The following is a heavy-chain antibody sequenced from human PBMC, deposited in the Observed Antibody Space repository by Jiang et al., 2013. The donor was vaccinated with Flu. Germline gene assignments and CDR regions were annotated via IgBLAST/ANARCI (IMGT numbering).Heavy chain of an antibody. V-gene: IGHV5-51*03. CDR3: TRDPYNRESYYGMDV. D-gene: IGHD1-1*01. CDR1: GYSFTSYW. CDR2: IYPGDSDT. Sequence: GAEVKKPGESLKISCKGSGYSFTSYWIGWVRQLPGKGLEWMGIIYPGDSDTRYSPSFQGQVTISADRSISTAYLQWSSLKASDTAMYYCTRDPYNRESYYGMDVWGQGTTVTVSS. J-gene: IGHJ6*02.